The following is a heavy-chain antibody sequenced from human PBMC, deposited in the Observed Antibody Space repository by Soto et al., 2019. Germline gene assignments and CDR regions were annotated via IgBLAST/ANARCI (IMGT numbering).Heavy chain of an antibody. CDR2: IYYSGST. CDR3: ARLLWSRGNWFDP. V-gene: IGHV4-59*08. D-gene: IGHD3-10*01. J-gene: IGHJ5*02. CDR1: GGSISSYY. Sequence: PSETLSLTCTVSGGSISSYYWSWIRQPPGKGLEWIGYIYYSGSTNYNPSLKSRVTISVDTSKNQFSLKLSSVTAADTAVYYCARLLWSRGNWFDPWGQGILVTVSS.